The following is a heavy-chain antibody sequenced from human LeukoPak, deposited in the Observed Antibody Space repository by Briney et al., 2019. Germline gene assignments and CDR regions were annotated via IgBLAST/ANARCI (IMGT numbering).Heavy chain of an antibody. CDR3: AKVISLVVVPDAFDI. CDR2: ISSSSSTT. CDR1: GFTFSSYS. J-gene: IGHJ3*02. V-gene: IGHV3-48*01. Sequence: PGGSLRLSCAASGFTFSSYSMNWVRQAPGKGLEWVSYISSSSSTTYYADSVKGRFTISRDNSKNTLYLQMNSLRAEDTAVYYCAKVISLVVVPDAFDIWGQGTMATVSS. D-gene: IGHD3-22*01.